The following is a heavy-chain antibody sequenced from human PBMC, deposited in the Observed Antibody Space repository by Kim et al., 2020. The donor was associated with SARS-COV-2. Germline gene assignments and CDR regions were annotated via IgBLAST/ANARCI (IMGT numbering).Heavy chain of an antibody. D-gene: IGHD3-9*01. CDR3: ARGGGGDILTGYHRPYYYYGMDV. Sequence: GGSLRPSCATSGFRFTDYAMHWVRQVPGKGLEWVSVIASTGDTYYPDSVKGRFTISRENANKSLYLQMNSLTAGDTAVYYCARGGGGDILTGYHRPYYYYGMDVWGQGTAVTVSS. J-gene: IGHJ6*02. V-gene: IGHV3-13*04. CDR1: GFRFTDYA. CDR2: IASTGDT.